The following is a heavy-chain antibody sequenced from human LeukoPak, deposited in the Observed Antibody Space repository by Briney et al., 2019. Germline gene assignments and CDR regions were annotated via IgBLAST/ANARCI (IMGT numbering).Heavy chain of an antibody. CDR2: ISGSGGST. J-gene: IGHJ4*02. Sequence: GGSLRLSCAASGFTFSSNALTWVRQAPGRGLEWVSAISGSGGSTYYAASVKGRFTISRDNSKNTLYLQMNSLRAEDTAVYYCAREAAAGGHWGQGTLVTVSS. CDR3: AREAAAGGH. D-gene: IGHD6-13*01. V-gene: IGHV3-23*01. CDR1: GFTFSSNA.